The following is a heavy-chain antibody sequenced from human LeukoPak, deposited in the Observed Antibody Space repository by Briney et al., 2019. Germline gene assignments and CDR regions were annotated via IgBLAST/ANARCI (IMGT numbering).Heavy chain of an antibody. CDR1: GYTFTGYY. Sequence: SVKVSCKASGYTFTGYYMHWVRQAPGQGLEWMGWINPNSGGTNYAQKFQGWVTMTRDTSISTAYMELSRLRSDDAAVYYCAREDGSGSSTPFDYWGQGTLVTVSS. J-gene: IGHJ4*02. D-gene: IGHD3-10*01. CDR3: AREDGSGSSTPFDY. V-gene: IGHV1-2*04. CDR2: INPNSGGT.